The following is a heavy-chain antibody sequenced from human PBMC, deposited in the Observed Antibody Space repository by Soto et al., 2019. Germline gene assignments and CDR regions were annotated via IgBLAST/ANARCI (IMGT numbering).Heavy chain of an antibody. CDR1: GYSFTSYW. D-gene: IGHD2-2*01. CDR3: ARCSLVVVPAPGFDP. V-gene: IGHV5-10-1*01. J-gene: IGHJ5*02. Sequence: GESLKISCKGSGYSFTSYWISWVRQMPGKGLEWMGRIDPSDSYTNYSPSFQGHVTISADKSISTAYLQWSSLKASDTAMYYCARCSLVVVPAPGFDPWGRGTLVTVSS. CDR2: IDPSDSYT.